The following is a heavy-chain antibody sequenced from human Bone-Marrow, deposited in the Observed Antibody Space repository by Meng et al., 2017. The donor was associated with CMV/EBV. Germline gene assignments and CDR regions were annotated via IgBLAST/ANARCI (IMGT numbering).Heavy chain of an antibody. CDR2: IYHSGST. CDR1: GDSISSGYY. D-gene: IGHD2-2*01. Sequence: GSLRLSCTVSGDSISSGYYWGWIRQPPGKGLEWIGSIYHSGSTYYNPSLKSLVTISVDTSKNQFSLKLSSVTAADTAVYYCARKLSASGYCSSTSCYLGWFDPWGQGTLVTVSS. CDR3: ARKLSASGYCSSTSCYLGWFDP. J-gene: IGHJ5*02. V-gene: IGHV4-38-2*02.